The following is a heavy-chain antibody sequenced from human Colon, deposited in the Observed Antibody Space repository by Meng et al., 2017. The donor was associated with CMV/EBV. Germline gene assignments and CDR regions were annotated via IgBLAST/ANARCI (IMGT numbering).Heavy chain of an antibody. CDR3: AKRETRIDDSSGYWG. J-gene: IGHJ4*02. V-gene: IGHV1-46*01. CDR2: INPSDGGP. D-gene: IGHD3-22*01. CDR1: GYRFTAYH. Sequence: SGYRFTAYHVHWARQAPGQGLEWVGMINPSDGGPTYAQHFQGRVTISVDTSKNRFSLKLSSVTAADTAVYYCAKRETRIDDSSGYWGWGQGTLVTVSS.